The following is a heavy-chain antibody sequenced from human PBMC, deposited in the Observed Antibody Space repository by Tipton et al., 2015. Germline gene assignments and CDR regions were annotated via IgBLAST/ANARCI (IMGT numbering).Heavy chain of an antibody. CDR1: GFIFSNYG. J-gene: IGHJ4*02. Sequence: SLRLSCAASGFIFSNYGMQWVRQAPGKGLEWVSAISGSGGSTYYADSVKGRFTISRDNSKNTLYLQMNSLKTEDTAVYYCTLPPHFWGQGTLVTVSS. CDR3: TLPPHF. V-gene: IGHV3-23*01. CDR2: ISGSGGST.